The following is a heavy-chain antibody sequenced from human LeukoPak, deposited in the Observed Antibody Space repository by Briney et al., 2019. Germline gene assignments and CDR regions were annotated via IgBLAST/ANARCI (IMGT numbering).Heavy chain of an antibody. Sequence: SETLPLTCTVPGGPISSFYWSWIRQPPGKGLEWIGYIYYSGSTNYNPSLKSRVTISVDTSKNQFSLKLSSVTAADTAVYYCARTWSNWFDPWGQGTLVTVSS. V-gene: IGHV4-59*01. D-gene: IGHD3-3*01. CDR1: GGPISSFY. J-gene: IGHJ5*02. CDR2: IYYSGST. CDR3: ARTWSNWFDP.